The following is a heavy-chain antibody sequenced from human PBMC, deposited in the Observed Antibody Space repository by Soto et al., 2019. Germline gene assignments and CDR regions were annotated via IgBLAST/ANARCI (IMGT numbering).Heavy chain of an antibody. CDR2: IHYSGST. V-gene: IGHV4-59*01. CDR3: AKWQCSTYNCHTLDP. J-gene: IGHJ5*02. D-gene: IGHD2-2*02. CDR1: GGSISGYF. Sequence: LSLTCTVSGGSISGYFWSWIRQPPGKGLEHIGHIHYSGSTVYNPSLKSRVTILLDTSKNQFSLKLTSVTAADTAVYYCAKWQCSTYNCHTLDPWGQGVLVTVSS.